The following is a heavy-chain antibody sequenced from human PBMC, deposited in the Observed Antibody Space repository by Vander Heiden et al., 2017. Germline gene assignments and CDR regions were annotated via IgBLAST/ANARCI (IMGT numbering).Heavy chain of an antibody. CDR2: IIPIFGTA. CDR1: GGTFSSYA. J-gene: IGHJ6*02. D-gene: IGHD6-19*01. V-gene: IGHV1-69*01. CDR3: ASCFGIAVAGKRGSYYYYGMDV. Sequence: QVQLVQSGAEVKKPGSSVKVSCKASGGTFSSYAISWLRQAPGQGLEWMGGIIPIFGTANYAQKFQGRVTITADESTSTAYMELSSLRSEDTAVYYCASCFGIAVAGKRGSYYYYGMDVWGQGTTVTVSS.